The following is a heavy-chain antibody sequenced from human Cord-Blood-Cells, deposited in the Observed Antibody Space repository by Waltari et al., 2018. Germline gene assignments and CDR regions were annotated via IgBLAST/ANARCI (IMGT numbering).Heavy chain of an antibody. D-gene: IGHD1-26*01. CDR3: ARDKPYSGSYLPQPDY. CDR2: INPNSGGT. J-gene: IGHJ4*02. Sequence: QVQLVQSGAEVKKPGASVKVSCKASGYTFTGYYMHCVRQAPGQGLEWMGWINPNSGGTNYAQKFQGRVTMTRDTSISTAYMELSRLRSDDTAVYYCARDKPYSGSYLPQPDYWGQGTLVTVSS. V-gene: IGHV1-2*02. CDR1: GYTFTGYY.